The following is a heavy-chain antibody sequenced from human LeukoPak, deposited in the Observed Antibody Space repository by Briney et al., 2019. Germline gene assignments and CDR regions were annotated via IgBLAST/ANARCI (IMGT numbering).Heavy chain of an antibody. J-gene: IGHJ5*01. CDR2: IRYDGSNK. CDR1: GFTFSSYG. D-gene: IGHD1-7*01. V-gene: IGHV3-30*02. CDR3: TREGMGTSFSAWFDP. Sequence: PGGSLRLSCAVSGFTFSSYGMHWVRQAPGKGLEWVAFIRYDGSNKYYADSVKGRFTISRDNSKNTLYLQMNSLRAEDTAVYYCTREGMGTSFSAWFDPWGQGTLVTVSS.